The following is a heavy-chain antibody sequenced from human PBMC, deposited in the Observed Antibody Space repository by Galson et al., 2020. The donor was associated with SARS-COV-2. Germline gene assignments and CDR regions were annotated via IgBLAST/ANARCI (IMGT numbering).Heavy chain of an antibody. V-gene: IGHV1-3*01. J-gene: IGHJ4*02. CDR2: INAGNGYT. CDR1: GYTFSTYA. Sequence: ASVKVTCKTPGYTFSTYAIHWVRQAPGQRPEWLGWINAGNGYTRYSKNFQGRVTITRDTSASTVYMELSSLTYEDTAVYFCARDVLTFSFESWGQGTLVTVSS. CDR3: ARDVLTFSFES.